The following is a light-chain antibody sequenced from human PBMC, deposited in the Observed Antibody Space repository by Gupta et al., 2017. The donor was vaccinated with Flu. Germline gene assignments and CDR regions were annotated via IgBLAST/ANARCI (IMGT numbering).Light chain of an antibody. CDR3: SSYTTNNTWV. J-gene: IGLJ3*02. CDR2: EVS. CDR1: SSDVGAYNF. V-gene: IGLV2-14*01. Sequence: SITISCTGTSSDVGAYNFVSWYQQHTGKAPRLMIYEVSNRPAGVSNRFSGSKSGSTASLTXSXLQADDXADYYCSSYTTNNTWVFGGGTKVTVL.